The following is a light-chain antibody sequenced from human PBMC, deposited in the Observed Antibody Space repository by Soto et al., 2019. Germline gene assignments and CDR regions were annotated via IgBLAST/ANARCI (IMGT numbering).Light chain of an antibody. CDR1: QSISSW. V-gene: IGKV1-5*01. CDR2: DAS. Sequence: DIQMTQSPSTLSASVGDRVTITCRASQSISSWLAWYQQKPGKAPKLLTYDASTLQSGVPSRFSGSESGTEFTLTISSLQPDDFATYYCQQYETSSWTFGQGTKVDIK. J-gene: IGKJ1*01. CDR3: QQYETSSWT.